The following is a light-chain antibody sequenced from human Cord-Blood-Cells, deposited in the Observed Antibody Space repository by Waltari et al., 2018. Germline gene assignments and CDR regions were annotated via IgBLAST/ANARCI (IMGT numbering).Light chain of an antibody. V-gene: IGKV3-20*01. CDR2: GAS. CDR3: QQYGSSPPYT. CDR1: QGVSSSY. J-gene: IGKJ2*01. Sequence: EIVLTQSPGTLSLSPGERATLSCRDRQGVSSSYFAWYQQKPGQTPRLLIYGASSRATGIPDRFSGSGSGTDFTLTISRLEPEDFAVYYCQQYGSSPPYTFGQGTKLEIK.